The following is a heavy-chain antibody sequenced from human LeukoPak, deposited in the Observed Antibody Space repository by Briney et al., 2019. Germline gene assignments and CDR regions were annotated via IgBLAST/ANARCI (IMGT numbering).Heavy chain of an antibody. CDR2: INAGNGNT. V-gene: IGHV1-3*01. CDR3: ARAGGGYSYAFDY. Sequence: ASVKVSCKASGYTFTSYAMHWVRQAPGQRLEWMGWINAGNGNTKYSQKFQGRVTITRDTSASTAHMELSSLRSEDTAVYYCARAGGGYSYAFDYWGQGTLVTVSS. D-gene: IGHD5-18*01. CDR1: GYTFTSYA. J-gene: IGHJ4*02.